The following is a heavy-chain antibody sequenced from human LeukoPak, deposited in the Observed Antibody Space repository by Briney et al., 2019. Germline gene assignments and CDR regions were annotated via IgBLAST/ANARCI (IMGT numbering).Heavy chain of an antibody. D-gene: IGHD1-26*01. CDR1: GYSFTSYW. CDR3: ARHGSYLGGYYYYYGMDV. J-gene: IGHJ6*02. V-gene: IGHV5-51*01. CDR2: IYPGDSDT. Sequence: GESLKISCKGSGYSFTSYWIAWVRQMPGKGLEWMGIIYPGDSDTRYSPSFQGQVTISADKSISTAYLQWSSLKASDTAMYYCARHGSYLGGYYYYYGMDVWGQGTTVTVSS.